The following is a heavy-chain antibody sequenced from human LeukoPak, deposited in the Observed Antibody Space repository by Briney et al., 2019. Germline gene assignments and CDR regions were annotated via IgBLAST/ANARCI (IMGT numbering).Heavy chain of an antibody. CDR2: LSNDGSKS. J-gene: IGHJ4*02. CDR3: AKGHRYCTSGNCNSAVDY. Sequence: PGGSLRLSCAASGFTFSSFGMHWVRQAPGKGLEWVAVLSNDGSKSYYADSVKGRFTISRDNSKNTLYLQMNSLGAEDTAVYYCAKGHRYCTSGNCNSAVDYWGQGTLVTVSS. CDR1: GFTFSSFG. D-gene: IGHD2-15*01. V-gene: IGHV3-30*18.